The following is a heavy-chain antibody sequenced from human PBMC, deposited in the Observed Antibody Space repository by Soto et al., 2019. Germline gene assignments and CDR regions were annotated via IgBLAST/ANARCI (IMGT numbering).Heavy chain of an antibody. V-gene: IGHV3-74*01. J-gene: IGHJ4*02. CDR3: YSGLWGPADY. Sequence: GGSLRLSCAASGFTLSTYWMFWVRQAPGKGLVYVSRINKDGSTTDYADSVKGRFTISRDNAKNTLFLQMDGLRDEDTAVYYCYSGLWGPADYWGQGTLVTVSS. CDR1: GFTLSTYW. D-gene: IGHD5-12*01. CDR2: INKDGSTT.